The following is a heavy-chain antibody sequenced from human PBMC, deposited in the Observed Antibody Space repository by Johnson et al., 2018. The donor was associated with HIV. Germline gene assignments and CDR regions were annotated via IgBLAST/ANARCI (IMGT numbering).Heavy chain of an antibody. CDR2: IKSKTDGGAT. V-gene: IGHV3-15*01. CDR3: SREVYQMTAFDI. J-gene: IGHJ3*02. CDR1: GFTFSNAW. Sequence: VQLVESGGGLVKPGGSLRLSCAASGFTFSNAWMSWVRQAPGKGLEWVGRIKSKTDGGATDYPAPVKDRFTISRDDSKNTLYLQINSLKTDDTGVYYCSREVYQMTAFDIWGQGTVVTVSS. D-gene: IGHD2-2*01.